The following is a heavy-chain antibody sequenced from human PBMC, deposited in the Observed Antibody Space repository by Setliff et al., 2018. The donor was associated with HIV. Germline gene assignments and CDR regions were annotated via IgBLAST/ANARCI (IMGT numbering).Heavy chain of an antibody. CDR1: GYTFTNYD. Sequence: GASVKVSCKASGYTFTNYDINWVRQVTGQGLEWMGWMNPNSGNTGYGQKFQGRVTMTRNTSISTAYMELSSLRSEDTAVYYCARVSCNSTSCHRRNAFDVWGQGTMVTVS. CDR3: ARVSCNSTSCHRRNAFDV. J-gene: IGHJ3*01. V-gene: IGHV1-8*01. D-gene: IGHD2-2*01. CDR2: MNPNSGNT.